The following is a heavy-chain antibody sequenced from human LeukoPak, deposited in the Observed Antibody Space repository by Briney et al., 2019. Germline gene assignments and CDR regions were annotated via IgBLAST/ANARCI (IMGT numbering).Heavy chain of an antibody. CDR2: IKEDGSEK. CDR1: GFTFSNYA. V-gene: IGHV3-7*01. J-gene: IGHJ4*02. CDR3: ARARYSDF. Sequence: GKSLRLSCAASGFTFSNYAMHWVRQAPGKGLEWVANIKEDGSEKNYADSVKGRFTISRDNAKNSLYLQMSSLRGEDTAVYYCARARYSDFWGQGTLVTVSS.